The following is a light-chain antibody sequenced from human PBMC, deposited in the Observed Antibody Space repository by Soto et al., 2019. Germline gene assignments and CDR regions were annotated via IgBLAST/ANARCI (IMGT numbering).Light chain of an antibody. CDR1: ESVDRY. CDR2: GAS. Sequence: EIVMTQSPGTLSVSPGERATLSCRASESVDRYLAWYQQKPGQAPRLLIYGASTRATGVPARFSGSWSGTEFTLTISSLPSEDFAVYFCQQCSEWPLITFGQGTRLEAK. V-gene: IGKV3-15*01. CDR3: QQCSEWPLIT. J-gene: IGKJ5*01.